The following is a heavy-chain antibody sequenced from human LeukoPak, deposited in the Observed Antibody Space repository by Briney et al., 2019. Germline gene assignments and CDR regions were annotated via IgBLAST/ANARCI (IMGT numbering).Heavy chain of an antibody. J-gene: IGHJ4*02. Sequence: SETLSLTCAVYGGSFNGYYWSWIRQPPGKGLEWIGEINHRGSTNYNPSLKSRVTISVDTSKNQFSLKLSSVTAADTAVYYCATIRPYSSSWYELDYWGQGTLVTVSS. CDR1: GGSFNGYY. D-gene: IGHD6-13*01. CDR2: INHRGST. V-gene: IGHV4-34*01. CDR3: ATIRPYSSSWYELDY.